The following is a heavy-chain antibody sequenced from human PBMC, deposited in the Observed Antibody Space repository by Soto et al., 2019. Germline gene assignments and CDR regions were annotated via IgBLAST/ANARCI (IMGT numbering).Heavy chain of an antibody. V-gene: IGHV4-59*08. CDR1: GGSVSTYY. CDR3: ARTTTPHYYYYGTDV. D-gene: IGHD4-17*01. CDR2: IYYSGST. Sequence: SETLSLTCTVSGGSVSTYYWSWILQPPGKGLEWIGYIYYSGSTKYNPSLKSRVTISVDTSKNQFSLKLSFVTAADTAVYYCARTTTPHYYYYGTDVWGQGTTVTVSS. J-gene: IGHJ6*02.